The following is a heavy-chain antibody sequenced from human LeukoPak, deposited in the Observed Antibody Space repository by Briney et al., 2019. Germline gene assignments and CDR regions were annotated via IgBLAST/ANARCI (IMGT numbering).Heavy chain of an antibody. J-gene: IGHJ4*02. D-gene: IGHD2/OR15-2a*01. CDR3: ARDQGAWGEYFAQH. V-gene: IGHV3-23*01. CDR1: GFTFSSYG. CDR2: IGGSGGST. Sequence: QPGGSLRLSCAASGFTFSSYGKHWVRQAPGKGLEWVSSIGGSGGSTYYPDSVKGRFTISRDNSKNTVFLQMNSLRPEDTAVYYCARDQGAWGEYFAQHWGQGTLVTVSS.